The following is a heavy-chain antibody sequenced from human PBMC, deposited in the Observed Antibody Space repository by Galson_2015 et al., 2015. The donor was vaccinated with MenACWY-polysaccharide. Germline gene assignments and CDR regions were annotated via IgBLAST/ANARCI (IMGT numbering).Heavy chain of an antibody. CDR2: INTNTGNP. Sequence: SVKVSCKASGYTFKSYAMNWVRQAPGQGLEWLGWINTNTGNPTYAQGFTGRFVISLDTSVSTAYLQISSLKAEDTAVYYCVRDPNQIASTLPMGRFHYWGQGTLVTFSS. J-gene: IGHJ4*02. V-gene: IGHV7-4-1*02. CDR1: GYTFKSYA. CDR3: VRDPNQIASTLPMGRFHY. D-gene: IGHD2-15*01.